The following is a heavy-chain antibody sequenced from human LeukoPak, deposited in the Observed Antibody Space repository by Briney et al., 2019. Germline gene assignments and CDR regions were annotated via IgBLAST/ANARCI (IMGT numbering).Heavy chain of an antibody. CDR2: TNHSGST. Sequence: PSETLSLTCAVYGGSFSGYYWSWIRQPPGKGLEWIGETNHSGSTNYNPSLKSRVTISVDTSKNQFSLKLSSVTAADTAVYYCWMGYYDSTGYYDYWGQGTLVTVSS. V-gene: IGHV4-34*01. D-gene: IGHD3-22*01. J-gene: IGHJ4*02. CDR1: GGSFSGYY. CDR3: WMGYYDSTGYYDY.